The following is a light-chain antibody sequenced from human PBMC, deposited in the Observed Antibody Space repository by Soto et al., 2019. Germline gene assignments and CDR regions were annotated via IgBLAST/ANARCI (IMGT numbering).Light chain of an antibody. CDR2: ATS. CDR3: QQYDGWPVT. V-gene: IGKV3-15*01. J-gene: IGKJ4*01. CDR1: QSVGNN. Sequence: EIVLTQSPATLSVSPGERATLSCRASQSVGNNFAWYQQKPGQAPRLLIFATSTRATAVPDRFSGSGSGTEFTLTISRLQSEDFAVYYCQQYDGWPVTFGEGTKVEIE.